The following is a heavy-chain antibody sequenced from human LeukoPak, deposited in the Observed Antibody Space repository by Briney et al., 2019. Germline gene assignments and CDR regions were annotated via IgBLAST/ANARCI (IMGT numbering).Heavy chain of an antibody. D-gene: IGHD3-22*01. CDR1: GYSFTSYW. CDR2: IYPGDSDT. CDR3: ARRDDSKAFDY. V-gene: IGHV5-51*01. J-gene: IGHJ4*02. Sequence: GESLKISCKGFGYSFTSYWIAWVRQMPGKGLEYMGIIYPGDSDTRYSPSFQGQVTISADNSISNVYLQWSSLKASDTAVYYCARRDDSKAFDYWGQGTLVTVSS.